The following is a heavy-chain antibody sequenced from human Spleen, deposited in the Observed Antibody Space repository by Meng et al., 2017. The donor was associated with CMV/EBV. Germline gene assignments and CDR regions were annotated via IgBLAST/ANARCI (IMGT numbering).Heavy chain of an antibody. D-gene: IGHD3-3*01. Sequence: ASVKVSCKASGYTFTSYDINWVRQATGQGLEWMGWMNPNSGNTGYAQKFQGRVTMTTDTSTSTAYMELRSLRSDDTAVYYCARTYYDFWSGYYGDSGGMDVWGQGTTVTVSS. CDR1: GYTFTSYD. CDR3: ARTYYDFWSGYYGDSGGMDV. J-gene: IGHJ6*02. V-gene: IGHV1-8*02. CDR2: MNPNSGNT.